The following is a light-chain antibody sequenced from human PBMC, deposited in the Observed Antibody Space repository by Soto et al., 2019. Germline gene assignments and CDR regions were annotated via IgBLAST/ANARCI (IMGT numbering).Light chain of an antibody. J-gene: IGKJ5*01. V-gene: IGKV3-11*01. CDR3: QQRHMWPIT. Sequence: LVFTQSPSILSLSPWGRATLSCRARPSVTNYLAWYQQRPGQAPRLPIYGALNRATGVPPRFTGIVSGTEFTLTISNLKSEDAAVDDGQQRHMWPITFSPGTRLEI. CDR1: PSVTNY. CDR2: GAL.